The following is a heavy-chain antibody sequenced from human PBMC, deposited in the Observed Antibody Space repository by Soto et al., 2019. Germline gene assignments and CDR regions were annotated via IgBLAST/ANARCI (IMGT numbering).Heavy chain of an antibody. V-gene: IGHV3-74*01. CDR2: TSPDGST. J-gene: IGHJ4*02. D-gene: IGHD3-3*01. CDR3: SVSIFGVVHY. CDR1: GVSLRSQW. Sequence: PXGSLRRSCAAAGVSLRSQWMHWIRQAPGKGLEWVSRTSPDGSTIYADSVKGRFTISRDNAKNTVYLQMNSLRAEDTAMYYCSVSIFGVVHYWGQGTLFTVSS.